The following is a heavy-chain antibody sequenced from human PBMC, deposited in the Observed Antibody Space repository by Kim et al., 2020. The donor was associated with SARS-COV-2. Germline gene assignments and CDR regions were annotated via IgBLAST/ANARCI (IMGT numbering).Heavy chain of an antibody. CDR2: INHSGST. J-gene: IGHJ5*02. Sequence: SETLSLTCAVYGGSFSGYYWSWIRQPPGKGLEWIGEINHSGSTNYNPSLKSRVTISVDTSKNQFSLKLSSVTAADTAVYYCARSGWYVGDGLIDPWGQGTLVTVSS. CDR3: ARSGWYVGDGLIDP. V-gene: IGHV4-34*01. CDR1: GGSFSGYY. D-gene: IGHD6-19*01.